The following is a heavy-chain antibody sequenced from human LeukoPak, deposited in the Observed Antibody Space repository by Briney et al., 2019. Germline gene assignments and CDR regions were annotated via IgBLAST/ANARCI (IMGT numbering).Heavy chain of an antibody. Sequence: SETLSLTCTVSGYSISSGYYWGWIRQPPGKGLEWIGSIYHSGSTYYNPSLKSRVTISVDTSKNQFSLKLSSVTAADTAAYYCARRVSYRGRDHYYMDVWDIGATVTVSS. CDR3: ARRVSYRGRDHYYMDV. V-gene: IGHV4-38-2*02. CDR1: GYSISSGYY. CDR2: IYHSGST. D-gene: IGHD1-26*01. J-gene: IGHJ6*03.